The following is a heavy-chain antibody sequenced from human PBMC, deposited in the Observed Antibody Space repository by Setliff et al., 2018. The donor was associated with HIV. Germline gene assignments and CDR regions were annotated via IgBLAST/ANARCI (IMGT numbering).Heavy chain of an antibody. CDR2: ISGSGRST. Sequence: GGSLRLSCAASGFTFSSYAMNWVRQAPGKGLEWVSAISGSGRSTYYADSVKGRFTISRDNSKNTLYLQMNSLRDKDTAVYYCAKQDYYDSSGYSDWGQGALVTSPQ. CDR3: AKQDYYDSSGYSD. V-gene: IGHV3-23*01. CDR1: GFTFSSYA. J-gene: IGHJ4*02. D-gene: IGHD3-22*01.